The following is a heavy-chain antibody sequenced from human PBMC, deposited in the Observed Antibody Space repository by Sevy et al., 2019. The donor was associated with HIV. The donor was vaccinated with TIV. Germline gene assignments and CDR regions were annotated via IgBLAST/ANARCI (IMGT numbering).Heavy chain of an antibody. CDR1: GFTFSTYN. Sequence: GGSLRLSCAASGFTFSTYNMNWVRQAPGKGLEWVSSIWSNSSYIYYADSVKGRFTISRDNAKNSLYLQMNSLKVEDTAVYYCARDRTYGSFIDYWGQGTLVTVSS. CDR2: IWSNSSYI. J-gene: IGHJ4*02. CDR3: ARDRTYGSFIDY. D-gene: IGHD3-10*01. V-gene: IGHV3-21*01.